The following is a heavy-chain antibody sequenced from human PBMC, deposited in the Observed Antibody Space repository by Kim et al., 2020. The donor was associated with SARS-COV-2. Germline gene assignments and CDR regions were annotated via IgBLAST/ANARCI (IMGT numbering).Heavy chain of an antibody. Sequence: YAQKFQGRVTMTRNTSISTAYMELSSLRSEDTAVYYCARAYTGYSSSGGHWGQGTLVTVSS. V-gene: IGHV1-8*01. CDR3: ARAYTGYSSSGGH. D-gene: IGHD6-13*01. J-gene: IGHJ4*02.